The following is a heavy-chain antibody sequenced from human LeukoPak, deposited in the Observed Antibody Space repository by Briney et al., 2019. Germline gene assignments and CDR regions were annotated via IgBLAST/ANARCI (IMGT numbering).Heavy chain of an antibody. D-gene: IGHD6-13*01. CDR2: IQQDGSAK. V-gene: IGHV3-7*01. CDR1: GFTFSTSW. CDR3: ARMVRDLDY. Sequence: GGSLRLSCAASGFTFSTSWMSWVRQAPGKGLEWVANIQQDGSAKYYVDSVKGRFTISRDNAKNALYLQMNSLRAEDTAVYYCARMVRDLDYWGQGTLVTVSS. J-gene: IGHJ4*02.